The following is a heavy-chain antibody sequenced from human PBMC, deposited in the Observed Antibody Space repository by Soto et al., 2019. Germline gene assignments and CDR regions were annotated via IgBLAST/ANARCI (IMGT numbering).Heavy chain of an antibody. CDR3: ARVPQGSWFDP. CDR2: IYHSGST. Sequence: SETLSLTCAVSGGSISSGGYSWSWIRQPPGKGLEWIGYIYHSGSTYYNPSLKSRVTISVDRSKNQFSLKLSSVTAADTAVYYCARVPQGSWFDPWGQGTLVTVSS. D-gene: IGHD3-10*01. J-gene: IGHJ5*02. CDR1: GGSISSGGYS. V-gene: IGHV4-30-2*01.